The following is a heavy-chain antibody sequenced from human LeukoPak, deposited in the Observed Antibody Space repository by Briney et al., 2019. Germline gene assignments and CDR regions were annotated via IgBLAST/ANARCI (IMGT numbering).Heavy chain of an antibody. CDR1: GFTFSSYW. J-gene: IGHJ4*02. CDR3: PLELGEGFDY. D-gene: IGHD1-7*01. CDR2: FKQDVSEK. Sequence: GGSLRLSCAASGFTFSSYWMSWVRQAPGKGLEWVANFKQDVSEKYYVDSVKGRFTISRDNAKNSLYLQMNSLRAEDTAVYYCPLELGEGFDYWGQGTLVTVSS. V-gene: IGHV3-7*01.